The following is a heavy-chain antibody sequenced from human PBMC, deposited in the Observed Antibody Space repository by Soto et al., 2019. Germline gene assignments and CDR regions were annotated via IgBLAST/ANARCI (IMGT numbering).Heavy chain of an antibody. CDR1: GFTFTTTW. CDR2: IYPGDSDT. Sequence: GESLKISCNTSGFTFTTTWIGWVRQMPGKGLELMGVIYPGDSDTRYDPSFQGQVTISADKSISTTFLQWSSLTASDTAIYYCARHGGYLRLDNWFDSCGQGPLVTVS. V-gene: IGHV5-51*01. D-gene: IGHD3-10*02. J-gene: IGHJ5*01. CDR3: ARHGGYLRLDNWFDS.